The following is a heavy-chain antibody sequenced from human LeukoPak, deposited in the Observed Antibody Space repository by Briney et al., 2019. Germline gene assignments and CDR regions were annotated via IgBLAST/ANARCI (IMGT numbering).Heavy chain of an antibody. CDR3: AKDLRKGIGAMDV. J-gene: IGHJ6*03. CDR2: ISYDGSNK. D-gene: IGHD2-21*01. V-gene: IGHV3-30*18. CDR1: GFTFSSYG. Sequence: GGSLRLSCAASGFTFSSYGMHWVRQAPGKGLEWVAVISYDGSNKYYADSVKGRFTISRDNSKNTLYLQMNSLRAEDTAVYYCAKDLRKGIGAMDVWGKGTTVTVSS.